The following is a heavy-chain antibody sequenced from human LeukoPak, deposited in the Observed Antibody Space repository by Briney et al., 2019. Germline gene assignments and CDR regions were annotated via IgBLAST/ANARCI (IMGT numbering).Heavy chain of an antibody. J-gene: IGHJ4*02. V-gene: IGHV3-23*01. CDR2: ISGSGSST. CDR1: GGSIDSTN. D-gene: IGHD6-19*01. Sequence: LASETLSLTCDVSGGSIDSTNWWNWVRQAPGKGLEWVSTISGSGSSTYYVDSVKGRFTISRDNSKNTLYLQMNSLRAEDTAEYYCAKDSNGWYQRGSNYFDYWGQGTLVTVSS. CDR3: AKDSNGWYQRGSNYFDY.